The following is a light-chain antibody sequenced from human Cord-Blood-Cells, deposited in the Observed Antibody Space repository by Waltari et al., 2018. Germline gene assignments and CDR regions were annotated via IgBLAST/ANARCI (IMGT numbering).Light chain of an antibody. CDR1: SRDVGGYNY. CDR3: SSYTSSSTVV. J-gene: IGLJ2*01. CDR2: DVS. V-gene: IGLV2-14*01. Sequence: QSALPPPASVSGSPGQTLTLSCTGTSRDVGGYNYVSWYQQHPGKAPKLMIYDVSNRPSGVSNRFSGSKSGNTASLTISGLQAEDEADYYCSSYTSSSTVVFGGGTKLTVL.